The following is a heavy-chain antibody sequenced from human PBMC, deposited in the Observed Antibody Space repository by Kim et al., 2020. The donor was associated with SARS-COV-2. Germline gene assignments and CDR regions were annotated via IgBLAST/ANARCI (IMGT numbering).Heavy chain of an antibody. Sequence: SETLSLTCTVSGGSISSYYWSWIRQPPGKGLEWIGYIYYSGSTNYNPSLKSRVTISVDTSKNQFSLKLSSVTAADTAVYYCARENNWGYDYWGQGTLVTVSS. CDR3: ARENNWGYDY. CDR1: GGSISSYY. V-gene: IGHV4-59*01. CDR2: IYYSGST. J-gene: IGHJ4*02. D-gene: IGHD7-27*01.